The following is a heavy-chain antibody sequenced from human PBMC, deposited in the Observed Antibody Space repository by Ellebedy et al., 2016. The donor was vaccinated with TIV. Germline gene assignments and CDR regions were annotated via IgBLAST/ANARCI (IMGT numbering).Heavy chain of an antibody. V-gene: IGHV3-66*01. CDR2: IYSGGST. D-gene: IGHD3-10*01. J-gene: IGHJ6*02. CDR3: AKTLNDYYGSGSYYNTYYYYGMDV. Sequence: GESLKISCAASGFTVSSNYMSWVRQAPGKGLEWVSVIYSGGSTYYADSVKGRFTISRDNSKNTLYLQMNSLRAEDTAVYYCAKTLNDYYGSGSYYNTYYYYGMDVWGQGTTVTVSS. CDR1: GFTVSSNY.